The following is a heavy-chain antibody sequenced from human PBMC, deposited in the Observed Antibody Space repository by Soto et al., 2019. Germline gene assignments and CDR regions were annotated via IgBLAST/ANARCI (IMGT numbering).Heavy chain of an antibody. V-gene: IGHV3-73*01. D-gene: IGHD3-22*01. CDR2: IRDRANNYAT. CDR3: SGPLYFYDSRGSDY. J-gene: IGHJ4*02. Sequence: GGSLRLSCEASGFIFGGSAIHWVRQASGKGLEWLGRIRDRANNYATAYAASVNGRFTISRDDSKSTAYLQMDSLKIEDTARYYCSGPLYFYDSRGSDYWVQGTLDTVSS. CDR1: GFIFGGSA.